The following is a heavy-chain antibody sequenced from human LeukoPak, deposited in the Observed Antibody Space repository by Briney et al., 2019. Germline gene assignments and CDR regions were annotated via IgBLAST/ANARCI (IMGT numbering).Heavy chain of an antibody. Sequence: SETLSLTCTVSGYSISSGYYWGWIRQPPGKGVEWIGSIYHSGSTYYNPSLKRRVTISVDTSKNQFSLKLSSVTAAHTAVYYCARDSNFDYWGQGTLVTVSS. D-gene: IGHD3-3*02. J-gene: IGHJ4*02. V-gene: IGHV4-38-2*02. CDR2: IYHSGST. CDR1: GYSISSGYY. CDR3: ARDSNFDY.